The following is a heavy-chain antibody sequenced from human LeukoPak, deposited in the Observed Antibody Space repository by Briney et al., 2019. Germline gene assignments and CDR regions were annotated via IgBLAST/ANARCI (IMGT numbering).Heavy chain of an antibody. CDR3: ARLGYCSGGSCYYYYYMDV. CDR2: INHSGST. Sequence: SETLSLTCAVYGGSLSGYYWSWIRQPPGKGLEWIGEINHSGSTNYNPSLKSRVTISVDTSKNQFSLKLSSVTAADTAVYYCARLGYCSGGSCYYYYYMDVWGKGTTVTVSS. V-gene: IGHV4-34*01. J-gene: IGHJ6*03. D-gene: IGHD2-15*01. CDR1: GGSLSGYY.